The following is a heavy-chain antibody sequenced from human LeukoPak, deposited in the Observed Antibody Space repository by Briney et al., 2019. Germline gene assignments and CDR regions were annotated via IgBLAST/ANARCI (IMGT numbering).Heavy chain of an antibody. J-gene: IGHJ4*02. Sequence: PGGSLRLSCAASGFTFSSYSMNWVRQAPGKGPEWVANIKEDGGEINYLDSVKGRFTISRDNAKNSLYLQMNSLRAEDTAVYYCARAGPTGTNWNGAGWGQGTLVTVSS. CDR3: ARAGPTGTNWNGAG. CDR1: GFTFSSYS. D-gene: IGHD1-14*01. CDR2: IKEDGGEI. V-gene: IGHV3-7*01.